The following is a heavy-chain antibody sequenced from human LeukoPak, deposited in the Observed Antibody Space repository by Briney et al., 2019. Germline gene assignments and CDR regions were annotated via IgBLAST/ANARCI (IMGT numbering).Heavy chain of an antibody. V-gene: IGHV6-1*01. D-gene: IGHD6-13*01. CDR2: TYYRSKWYN. J-gene: IGHJ4*02. CDR3: AKLGYSSSYYDYFDY. Sequence: SQTLSLTCAISGDSASSNSAAWNWIRQSPSRGLEWLGRTYYRSKWYNDYAVSVKSRITINPDTSKNQFSLQLNSVTAADTAVYYCAKLGYSSSYYDYFDYWGQGSLVTVSS. CDR1: GDSASSNSAA.